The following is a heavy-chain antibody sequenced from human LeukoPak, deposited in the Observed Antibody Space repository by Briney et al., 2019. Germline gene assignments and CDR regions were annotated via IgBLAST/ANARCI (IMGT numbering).Heavy chain of an antibody. D-gene: IGHD3-16*01. J-gene: IGHJ4*02. CDR2: MNQLGTEK. Sequence: GGSLSLSCAVSKFTLSDFFMTWVRQAPGKGLEWVAYMNQLGTEKKYLDSVTGRFTISRDNVKNSLYLQMNSLRVEDTAVYYCARGTYYYEFWGQGTLVTVSS. CDR3: ARGTYYYEF. V-gene: IGHV3-7*04. CDR1: KFTLSDFF.